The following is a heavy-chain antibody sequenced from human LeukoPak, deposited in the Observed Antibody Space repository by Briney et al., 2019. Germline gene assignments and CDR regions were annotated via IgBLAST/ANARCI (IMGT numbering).Heavy chain of an antibody. CDR1: GGSISSSSYY. D-gene: IGHD2-21*02. CDR3: ARSAIGVVTAMYYFDY. J-gene: IGHJ4*02. V-gene: IGHV4-39*07. Sequence: TSETLSLTCTVSGGSISSSSYYWGWIRQPPGKGLEWIGSIYYSGSTYYNPSLKSRVTISVDTSKNQFSLKLSSVTAADTAVYYCARSAIGVVTAMYYFDYWGQGTLVTVSS. CDR2: IYYSGST.